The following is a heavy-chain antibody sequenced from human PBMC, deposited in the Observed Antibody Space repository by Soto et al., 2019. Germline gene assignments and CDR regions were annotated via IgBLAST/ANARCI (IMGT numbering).Heavy chain of an antibody. CDR1: GYTFTSYD. CDR2: MNPNSGNT. CDR3: ARMAFGYRDAFDI. Sequence: GASVKVSCTASGYTFTSYDSNWVRQATGQGLEWMGWMNPNSGNTGYAQKFQGRVTMTRNTSISTAYMELSSLRSEDTAVYYCARMAFGYRDAFDIWGQGTMVTVSS. V-gene: IGHV1-8*01. D-gene: IGHD5-12*01. J-gene: IGHJ3*02.